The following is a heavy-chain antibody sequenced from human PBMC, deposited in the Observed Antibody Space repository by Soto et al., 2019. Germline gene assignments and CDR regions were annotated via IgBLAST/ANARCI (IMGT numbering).Heavy chain of an antibody. V-gene: IGHV3-74*01. J-gene: IGHJ4*02. Sequence: GGSLRLSCAASGFTFSSYWMHWVRQAPGKGQLWVSRINTDGSSTSYADSVKGRFTISRDNAKNTLYLQMNSLRAEDTAVYYCARGIGVVVAGGLDYWGQGTLVTVSS. CDR2: INTDGSST. CDR1: GFTFSSYW. D-gene: IGHD6-19*01. CDR3: ARGIGVVVAGGLDY.